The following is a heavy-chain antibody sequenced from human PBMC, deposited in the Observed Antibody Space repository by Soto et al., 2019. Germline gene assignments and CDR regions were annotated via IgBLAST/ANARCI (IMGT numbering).Heavy chain of an antibody. J-gene: IGHJ4*02. Sequence: EVQLLESGGGLVQPGGSLRLSCAASGFTFSSYAMSWVRQAPGKGLEWVSAISGSGGSTYYADSVKGRFTISRDNSKNPLYLQMNSLRAEDTAVYYCARRELGPILTGYYFDYWGQGTLVTVSS. D-gene: IGHD3-9*01. CDR1: GFTFSSYA. V-gene: IGHV3-23*01. CDR3: ARRELGPILTGYYFDY. CDR2: ISGSGGST.